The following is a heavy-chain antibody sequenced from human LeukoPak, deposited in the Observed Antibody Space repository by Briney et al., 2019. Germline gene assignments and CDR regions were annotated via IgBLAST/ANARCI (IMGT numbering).Heavy chain of an antibody. D-gene: IGHD6-19*01. J-gene: IGHJ4*02. CDR1: GYTFPGYF. V-gene: IGHV1-2*02. CDR2: INPNSGGT. Sequence: ASVKVSCKASGYTFPGYFMHWVRQAPGQGLEWMGWINPNSGGTNYAQKFQGRVTMTRDTSISTAYMELSRLRSDDTAVYYCARGIAVAGPWLTPFDYWGQGTLVTVSS. CDR3: ARGIAVAGPWLTPFDY.